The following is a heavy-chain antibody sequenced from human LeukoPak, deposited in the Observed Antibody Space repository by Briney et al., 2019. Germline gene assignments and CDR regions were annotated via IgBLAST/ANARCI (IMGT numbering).Heavy chain of an antibody. CDR2: IYYSGST. D-gene: IGHD2-21*02. J-gene: IGHJ2*01. CDR1: GGSISSQY. CDR3: AKDRPHGSSDWYPFDL. V-gene: IGHV4-59*11. Sequence: PSETLSLTCTVSGGSISSQYWSWIRQPPGKGLEWIAGYIYYSGSTNYNPSLKSRVTISVDSSNNQFSLKLSSVTAADTAVYYCAKDRPHGSSDWYPFDLWGRGTLVTVSS.